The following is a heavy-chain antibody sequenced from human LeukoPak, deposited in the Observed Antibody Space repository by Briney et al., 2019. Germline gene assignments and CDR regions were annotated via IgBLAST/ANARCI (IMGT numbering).Heavy chain of an antibody. CDR1: GFTFSSYA. J-gene: IGHJ3*02. D-gene: IGHD6-13*01. CDR2: ISYDGSNK. Sequence: GRSLRLSCAASGFTFSSYAMHWVRQAPGKGLEWVAVISYDGSNKYYADSVKGRFTISRDNSKNTLYLQMNSLRAEDTAMYYCASEIAAASEAFDIWGQGTMVTVSS. V-gene: IGHV3-30-3*01. CDR3: ASEIAAASEAFDI.